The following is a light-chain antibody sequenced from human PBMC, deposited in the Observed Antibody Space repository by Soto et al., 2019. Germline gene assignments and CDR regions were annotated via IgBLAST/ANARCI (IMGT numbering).Light chain of an antibody. J-gene: IGLJ1*01. Sequence: QSVLTQPPSASGSPGQSLTISCTGTSSDVGFYNFVSWYQQRPGKAPKLVIYEVTKRPSGVPDRFSGSKSGSTASLTVSGLQADDEADYYCTSYTRDTALVFGTGTKVTVL. V-gene: IGLV2-8*01. CDR2: EVT. CDR3: TSYTRDTALV. CDR1: SSDVGFYNF.